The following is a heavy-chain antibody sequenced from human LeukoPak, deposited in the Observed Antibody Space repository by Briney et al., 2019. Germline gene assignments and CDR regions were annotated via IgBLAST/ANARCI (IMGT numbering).Heavy chain of an antibody. CDR1: GYTFTSYG. V-gene: IGHV1-18*01. D-gene: IGHD3-3*01. CDR2: ISAYNGNT. CDR3: ARVGYRRYDSWSGRRGNYFDY. Sequence: ASVKVSCKASGYTFTSYGISWVRQAPGQGLEWMGWISAYNGNTNYAQKLQGRVTMTTDTSTSTAYMELRSLRSDDTAVYYCARVGYRRYDSWSGRRGNYFDYWGQGTLVTVSS. J-gene: IGHJ4*02.